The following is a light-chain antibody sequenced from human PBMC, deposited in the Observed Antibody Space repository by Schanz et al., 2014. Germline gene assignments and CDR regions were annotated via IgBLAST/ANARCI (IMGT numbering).Light chain of an antibody. CDR2: SNN. V-gene: IGLV1-44*01. J-gene: IGLJ3*02. CDR1: SSNIGSNN. CDR3: SAWDDSMKRV. Sequence: QSVLTQPPSASGTPGQRVTISCSGSSSNIGSNNVNWYQQLPGTAPKLLIYSNNQRPSGVPDRFSGSKSGTSASLAISGLQSEDEADYYCSAWDDSMKRVFGGGTKFTVL.